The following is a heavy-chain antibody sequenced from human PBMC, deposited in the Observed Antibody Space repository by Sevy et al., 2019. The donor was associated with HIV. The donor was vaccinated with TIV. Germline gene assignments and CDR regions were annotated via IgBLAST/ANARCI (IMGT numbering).Heavy chain of an antibody. V-gene: IGHV3-23*01. CDR3: AKTLGAIASPFDY. Sequence: GGSLRLSCVVSGFTFSNYAMSWVRQAPGKGLEWVSAISASGGSTYYADSVKGRFTISRDNSKNTLYLQMISLRAEDTAVYYCAKTLGAIASPFDYRGQGTLVTVSS. CDR1: GFTFSNYA. J-gene: IGHJ4*02. CDR2: ISASGGST. D-gene: IGHD7-27*01.